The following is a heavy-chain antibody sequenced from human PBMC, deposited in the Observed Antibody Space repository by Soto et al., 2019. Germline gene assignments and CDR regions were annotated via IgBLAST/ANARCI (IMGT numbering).Heavy chain of an antibody. J-gene: IGHJ6*02. CDR2: IYYSGST. CDR3: ASSSTSLGMDV. D-gene: IGHD2-2*01. V-gene: IGHV4-31*03. Sequence: QVQLQESGPGLVKPSQTLSLTCTVSGGSISSGGYYWSWIRQHPGKGLEWIGYIYYSGSTYYNPSFKGRVTISVGTSKNQFSLKLGSVTAADTAVYYCASSSTSLGMDVWGQGTTVTVSS. CDR1: GGSISSGGYY.